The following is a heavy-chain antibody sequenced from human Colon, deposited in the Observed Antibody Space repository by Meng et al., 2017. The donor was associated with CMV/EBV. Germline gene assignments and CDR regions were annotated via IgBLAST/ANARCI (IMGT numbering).Heavy chain of an antibody. D-gene: IGHD2-2*01. CDR2: ISSSSSYI. V-gene: IGHV3-21*01. CDR3: AREDIVVVPATVVAYYYYYYGMDV. Sequence: LSLTCAASGFTFSSYSMNWVRQAPGKGLEWVSSISSSSSYIYYADSVKGRFTISRDNAKNSLYLQMNSLRAEDTAVYYCAREDIVVVPATVVAYYYYYYGMDVWGQGTTVTVS. CDR1: GFTFSSYS. J-gene: IGHJ6*02.